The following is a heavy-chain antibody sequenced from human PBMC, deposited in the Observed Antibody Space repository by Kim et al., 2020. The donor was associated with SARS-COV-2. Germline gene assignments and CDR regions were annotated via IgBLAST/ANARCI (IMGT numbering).Heavy chain of an antibody. Sequence: GGSLRLSCAASGFTFSDYYMSWIRQAPGKGLEGVSYISSSGSTIYYADSVKGRFTISRDNAKNSLYLQMNSLRAEDTAVYYCARVRPGGVIDAFDIWGQGTMVTVSS. D-gene: IGHD3-16*01. J-gene: IGHJ3*02. V-gene: IGHV3-11*04. CDR1: GFTFSDYY. CDR3: ARVRPGGVIDAFDI. CDR2: ISSSGSTI.